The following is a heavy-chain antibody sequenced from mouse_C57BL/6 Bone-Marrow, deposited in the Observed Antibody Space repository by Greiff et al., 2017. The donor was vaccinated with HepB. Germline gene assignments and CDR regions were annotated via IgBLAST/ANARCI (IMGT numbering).Heavy chain of an antibody. D-gene: IGHD2-2*01. CDR1: GYTFTSYW. J-gene: IGHJ3*01. CDR2: IDPSDSYT. CDR3: ASMVPSWFAY. V-gene: IGHV1-69*01. Sequence: VQLQQPGAELVMPGASVKLSCKASGYTFTSYWMHWVKQRPGQGLEWIGEIDPSDSYTNYNQKFKGKSTLTVDKSSSTAYMQLSSLTSEDSAVYYCASMVPSWFAYWGQGTLVTVSA.